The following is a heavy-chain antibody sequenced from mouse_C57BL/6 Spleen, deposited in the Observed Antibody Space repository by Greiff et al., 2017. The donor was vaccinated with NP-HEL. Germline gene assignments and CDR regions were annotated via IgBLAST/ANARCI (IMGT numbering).Heavy chain of an antibody. J-gene: IGHJ4*01. D-gene: IGHD3-3*01. CDR3: GDPDAMDY. CDR2: IYPRSGNT. Sequence: VKVVESGAELARPGASVKLSCKASGYTFTSYGISWVKQRTGQGLEWIGEIYPRSGNTYYNEKFKGKATLTADKSSSTAYMELRSLTSEDSAVYFCGDPDAMDYWGQGTSVTVSS. CDR1: GYTFTSYG. V-gene: IGHV1-81*01.